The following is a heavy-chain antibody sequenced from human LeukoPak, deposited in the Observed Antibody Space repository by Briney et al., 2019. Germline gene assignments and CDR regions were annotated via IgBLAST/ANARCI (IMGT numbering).Heavy chain of an antibody. J-gene: IGHJ4*02. CDR2: IKQDGSEK. CDR1: GFTFSTYW. V-gene: IGHV3-7*01. D-gene: IGHD3-3*01. CDR3: ARDDEYYDFWSGYYKGKDY. Sequence: PGGSLRLSCAASGFTFSTYWMHWVRQAPGKGLEWVANIKQDGSEKYYVDSVKGRFTISRDNAKNSLYLQMNSLRAEDTAVYYCARDDEYYDFWSGYYKGKDYWGQGTLVTVSS.